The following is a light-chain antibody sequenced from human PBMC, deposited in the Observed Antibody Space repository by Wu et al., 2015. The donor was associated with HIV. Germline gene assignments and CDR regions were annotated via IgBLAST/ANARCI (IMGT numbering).Light chain of an antibody. CDR1: QSVSSSY. CDR3: QHYGSSPRLFT. CDR2: GAS. J-gene: IGKJ3*01. Sequence: EIVLTQSPGTLSLSPGERATLSCRASQSVSSSYLAWYQQGPGQAPRLLIYGASVRATGIPARFSGRGSGTDFTLTISRLEPEDFAMYYCQHYGSSPRLFTFGPGTKVDIK. V-gene: IGKV3-20*01.